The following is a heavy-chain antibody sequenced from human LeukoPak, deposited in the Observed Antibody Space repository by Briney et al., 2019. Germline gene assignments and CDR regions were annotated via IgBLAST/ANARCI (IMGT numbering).Heavy chain of an antibody. D-gene: IGHD6-19*01. V-gene: IGHV3-48*01. CDR3: AREPRYSSGYYYYYMDV. Sequence: PGGSLRLSCAASGFTFSSYSMNWVRQAPGKGLERDSYISSSSSTIYYADSVKGRFTISRDNAENSLYLQMNSLRAEDTAVYYCAREPRYSSGYYYYYMDVWGKGTTVTVSS. CDR2: ISSSSSTI. J-gene: IGHJ6*03. CDR1: GFTFSSYS.